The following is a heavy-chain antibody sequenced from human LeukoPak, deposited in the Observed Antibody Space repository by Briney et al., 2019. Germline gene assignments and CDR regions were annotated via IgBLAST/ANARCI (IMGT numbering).Heavy chain of an antibody. J-gene: IGHJ6*03. CDR2: IKHDASEK. CDR3: ARVLRYCSGGNCYSGGLGYMDV. CDR1: GFTFSSYW. D-gene: IGHD2-15*01. Sequence: GGSLRLSCAASGFTFSSYWMSWVRQAPGKGLEWVANIKHDASEKYFMESLKGRFTISRDNAKNSLYLQMNSLRAEDTAVYYCARVLRYCSGGNCYSGGLGYMDVWGKGTTVTISS. V-gene: IGHV3-7*03.